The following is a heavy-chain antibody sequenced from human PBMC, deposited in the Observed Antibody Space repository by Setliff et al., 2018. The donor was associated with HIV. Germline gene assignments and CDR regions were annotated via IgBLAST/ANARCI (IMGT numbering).Heavy chain of an antibody. Sequence: SETLSLTCTVSGGSISGYYWSWIRQPAGKGLEWIGRIYTSGSTNYNPSLKSRVTLSVDTSKNQFSLKLSSVTAADTAVYYCARDLPELTGRSFDPWGQGTLVTVSS. D-gene: IGHD1-20*01. CDR3: ARDLPELTGRSFDP. V-gene: IGHV4-4*07. CDR1: GGSISGYY. CDR2: IYTSGST. J-gene: IGHJ5*02.